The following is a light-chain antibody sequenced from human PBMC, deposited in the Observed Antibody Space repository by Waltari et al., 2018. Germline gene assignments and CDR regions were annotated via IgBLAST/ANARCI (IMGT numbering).Light chain of an antibody. V-gene: IGLV6-57*01. CDR3: QSYDSSNPWV. CDR1: SGSIASNY. CDR2: EDN. J-gene: IGLJ3*02. Sequence: NFMLTQPHSVSESPGKTVTISCTRSSGSIASNYVQWYQQRPGRSPNTVIYEDNQRPSGVPDRFSGSIDSSSNSASLTISGLKTEDEADYYCQSYDSSNPWVFGGGTKLTVL.